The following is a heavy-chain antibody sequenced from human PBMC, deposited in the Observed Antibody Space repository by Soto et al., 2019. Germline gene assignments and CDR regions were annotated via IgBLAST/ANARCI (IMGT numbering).Heavy chain of an antibody. Sequence: ETLSLTCTVPGASISGFYWSWIRKSAEKGLEWIGRIYATGTTDYNPSLKSRVMMSVDTSKKQFSLKLRSVTAADTAVYYCVRDGTKTLRDWFDPWGQGISVTVSS. CDR1: GASISGFY. D-gene: IGHD1-1*01. CDR2: IYATGTT. CDR3: VRDGTKTLRDWFDP. J-gene: IGHJ5*02. V-gene: IGHV4-4*07.